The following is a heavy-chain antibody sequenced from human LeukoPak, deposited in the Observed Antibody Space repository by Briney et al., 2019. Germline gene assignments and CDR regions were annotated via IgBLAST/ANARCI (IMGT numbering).Heavy chain of an antibody. J-gene: IGHJ5*02. CDR1: GFTFSDYY. V-gene: IGHV3-11*01. CDR2: ISSSGSTI. Sequence: PGGSLRLSCAASGFTFSDYYMSWIRQAPGKGLEWVSYISSSGSTIYYADSVKGRFTISRDNAKNSLYLQMNSLRAEDTALYYCAKLDYGDYVSSQGWFDPWGQGTLVTVSS. D-gene: IGHD4-17*01. CDR3: AKLDYGDYVSSQGWFDP.